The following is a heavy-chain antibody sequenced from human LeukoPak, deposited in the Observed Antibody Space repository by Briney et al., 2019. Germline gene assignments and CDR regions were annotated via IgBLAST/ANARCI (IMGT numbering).Heavy chain of an antibody. J-gene: IGHJ4*02. CDR1: GFTFSSYS. D-gene: IGHD3-22*01. V-gene: IGHV3-7*01. CDR2: IKQDGSEK. Sequence: GRSLRLSCAAAGFTFSSYSMNWVRQPPGKGLEWVANIKQDGSEKYYVDSVKGRFTISRDNAKNSLYLQMNSLRAEDTAVYYCARGTYYYDSSGYQYWGQGTLVTVSS. CDR3: ARGTYYYDSSGYQY.